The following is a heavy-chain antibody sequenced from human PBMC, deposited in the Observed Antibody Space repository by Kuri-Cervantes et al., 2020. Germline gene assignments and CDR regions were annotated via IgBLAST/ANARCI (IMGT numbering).Heavy chain of an antibody. Sequence: GGSLRLSCAASGFTFGSYAMSWVRQAPGKGLEWVSAISGSGGSTYYADSVKGRFTISRDNSKNTLYLQMNSLRAEDTAVYYCASIYGYSTGEGGFWGQGTLVTVSS. V-gene: IGHV3-23*01. D-gene: IGHD6-19*01. J-gene: IGHJ4*02. CDR2: ISGSGGST. CDR3: ASIYGYSTGEGGF. CDR1: GFTFGSYA.